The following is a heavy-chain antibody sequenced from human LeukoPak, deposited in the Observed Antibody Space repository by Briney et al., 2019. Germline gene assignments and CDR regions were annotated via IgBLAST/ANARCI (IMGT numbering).Heavy chain of an antibody. V-gene: IGHV1-46*01. CDR1: GYTFTSYY. Sequence: ASVKVSCKASGYTFTSYYMHWVRQAPGQGLEWMGLINPNAGTTTYAQKFQGRVTVTRDTSTSTVYIDLSSLKSEDTAVYYCARGKSSVWPVGLCMDVWGQGTTVTVSS. CDR3: ARGKSSVWPVGLCMDV. CDR2: INPNAGTT. D-gene: IGHD6-19*01. J-gene: IGHJ6*02.